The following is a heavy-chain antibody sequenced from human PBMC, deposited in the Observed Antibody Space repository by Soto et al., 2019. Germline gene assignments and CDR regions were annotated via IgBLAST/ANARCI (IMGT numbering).Heavy chain of an antibody. J-gene: IGHJ4*02. CDR3: ARDLGLLKSLFDY. CDR1: GFSFNSFN. D-gene: IGHD3-16*01. Sequence: GGSLRLSCLASGFSFNSFNMNWIRRAPGRGLEWVASVSVSGDNIYYGDSVQGRVTISRDNSKRSVFLDLSSLRVEDTAVYYCARDLGLLKSLFDYWGQGTLVTVSS. CDR2: VSVSGDNI. V-gene: IGHV3-21*01.